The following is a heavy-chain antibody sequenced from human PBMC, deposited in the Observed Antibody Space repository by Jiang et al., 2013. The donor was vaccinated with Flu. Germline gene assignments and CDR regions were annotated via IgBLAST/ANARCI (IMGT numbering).Heavy chain of an antibody. CDR2: INHSGST. D-gene: IGHD4-17*01. CDR3: ARLVYGDYYGGDAFDI. CDR1: GGSFSGYY. V-gene: IGHV4-34*01. Sequence: LLKPSETLSLTCAVYGGSFSGYYWSWIRQPPGKGLEWIGEINHSGSTNYNPSLKSRVTISVDTSKNQFSLKLSSVTAADTAVYYCARLVYGDYYGGDAFDIWGQGTMVTVSS. J-gene: IGHJ3*02.